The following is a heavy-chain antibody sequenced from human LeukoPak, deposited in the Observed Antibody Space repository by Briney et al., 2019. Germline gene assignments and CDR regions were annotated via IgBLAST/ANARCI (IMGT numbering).Heavy chain of an antibody. CDR3: ARPMVRGVRHWYFDL. D-gene: IGHD3-10*01. CDR2: IYYSGST. Sequence: SETLSLTCTVSVGSIISSSYYWGWIRQPPGKGLEWIGSIYYSGSTYYNPSLKSRVTISVDTSKNQFSLQLSSLTAADTAVYYCARPMVRGVRHWYFDLWGRGTLVTVSS. J-gene: IGHJ2*01. V-gene: IGHV4-39*01. CDR1: VGSIISSSYY.